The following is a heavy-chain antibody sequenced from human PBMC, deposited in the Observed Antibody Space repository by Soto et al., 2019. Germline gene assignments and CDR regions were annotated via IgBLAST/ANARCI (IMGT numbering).Heavy chain of an antibody. D-gene: IGHD3-16*01. CDR2: IVVGSGNT. Sequence: GASVKVSCKASGFTFTSSAVQWVRQARGQRLEWIGWIVVGSGNTNYAQKFQERVTITRDMSTSTAYMELSSLRSEDTAVYYCTTDPGLGGIDYWGQGTLVTVSS. CDR1: GFTFTSSA. V-gene: IGHV1-58*01. J-gene: IGHJ4*02. CDR3: TTDPGLGGIDY.